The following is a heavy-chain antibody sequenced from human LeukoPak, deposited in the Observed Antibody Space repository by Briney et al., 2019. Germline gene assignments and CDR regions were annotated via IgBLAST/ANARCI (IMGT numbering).Heavy chain of an antibody. V-gene: IGHV1-2*02. J-gene: IGHJ5*02. CDR1: VYKLTPYN. D-gene: IGHD6-19*01. CDR3: SRVWDASGWSNWFDT. Sequence: GASVTVSYMSSVYKLTPYNIHWMRQAPGQGPDWMGWANPDSGDTNRTQNYEGRLTLTSDTFLDTVYIELSSLTSRDTAVYYCSRVWDASGWSNWFDTWGQGTLVTVSS. CDR2: ANPDSGDT.